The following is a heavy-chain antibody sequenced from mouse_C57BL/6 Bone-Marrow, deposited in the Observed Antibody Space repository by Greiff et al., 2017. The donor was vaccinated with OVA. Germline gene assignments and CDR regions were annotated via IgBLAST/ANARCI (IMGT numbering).Heavy chain of an antibody. V-gene: IGHV14-3*01. J-gene: IGHJ3*01. CDR3: AASTGSSYDFAY. Sequence: EVMLVESVAELVRPGASVKLSCTASGFNIKNTYMHWVKQRPEQGLEWIGRIDPANGNTKYAPKFQGKATITADTSSNTAYLQLSSLTSEDTAIYYCAASTGSSYDFAYWGQGTLVTVSA. D-gene: IGHD1-1*01. CDR1: GFNIKNTY. CDR2: IDPANGNT.